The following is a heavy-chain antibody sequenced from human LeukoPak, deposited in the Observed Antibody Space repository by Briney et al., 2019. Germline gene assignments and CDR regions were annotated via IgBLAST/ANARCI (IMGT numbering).Heavy chain of an antibody. V-gene: IGHV4-4*07. CDR1: GGSISSYY. Sequence: SETLSLTCTVSGGSISSYYWSWIRQPAGKGLEWIGRIYTSGSTNYNPSLKSRVTMSVDTSKNQFSLKLSSVTAADTAVYFCARQRTDDSSGSLDYWGQGTLVTVSS. D-gene: IGHD3-22*01. CDR3: ARQRTDDSSGSLDY. CDR2: IYTSGST. J-gene: IGHJ4*02.